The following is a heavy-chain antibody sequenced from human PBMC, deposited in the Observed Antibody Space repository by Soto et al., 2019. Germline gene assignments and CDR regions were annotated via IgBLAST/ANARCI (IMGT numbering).Heavy chain of an antibody. D-gene: IGHD3-3*01. CDR3: ARTRLYDFWSAHHRGAFDI. CDR1: GGSLSGYY. CDR2: INHSGST. V-gene: IGHV4-34*01. J-gene: IGHJ3*02. Sequence: SETLSLTCAVYGGSLSGYYWSWIRQPPGKGLEWIGEINHSGSTNYNPSLKSRVTISVDTSKNQFSLKLSSVTAPDTAVYYCARTRLYDFWSAHHRGAFDIRGQGTMVTVSS.